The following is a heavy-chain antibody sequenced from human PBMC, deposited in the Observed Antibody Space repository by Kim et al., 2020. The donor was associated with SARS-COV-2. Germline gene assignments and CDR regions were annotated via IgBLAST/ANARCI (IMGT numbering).Heavy chain of an antibody. J-gene: IGHJ4*02. V-gene: IGHV4-39*01. CDR3: ARGTYYYGSGSYHDY. CDR2: IYYSGST. CDR1: GGSISSSSYY. D-gene: IGHD3-10*01. Sequence: SETLSLTCTVSGGSISSSSYYWGWIRQPPGKGLEWIGSIYYSGSTYYNPSLKSRVTISVDTSKNQFSLKLSSVTAADTAVYYCARGTYYYGSGSYHDYWGQGTLVTVSS.